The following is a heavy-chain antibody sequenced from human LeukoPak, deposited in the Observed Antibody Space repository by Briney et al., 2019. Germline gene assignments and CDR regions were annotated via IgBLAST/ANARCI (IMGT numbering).Heavy chain of an antibody. CDR2: ISGSGGST. CDR1: GFSFSNYA. Sequence: GGSLRLSCEPSGFSFSNYAMSWVRQAPGKGLEWVSSISGSGGSTHYADSVKGRFTISRDKTKNTLYLQMNSLRAEDTAVYYCAKSSYYDASGYYREYYLDYWGQGTLVTVSS. D-gene: IGHD3-22*01. J-gene: IGHJ4*02. V-gene: IGHV3-23*01. CDR3: AKSSYYDASGYYREYYLDY.